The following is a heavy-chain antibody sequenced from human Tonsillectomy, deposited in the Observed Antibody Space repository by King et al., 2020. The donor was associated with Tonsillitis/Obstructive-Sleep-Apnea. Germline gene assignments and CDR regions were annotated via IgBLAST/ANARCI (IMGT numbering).Heavy chain of an antibody. V-gene: IGHV3-11*01. J-gene: IGHJ4*02. D-gene: IGHD3-16*01. CDR1: GFSFSDYY. CDR3: AGDEVYDYVWGSPQVYFDY. CDR2: ISSSGSK. Sequence: VQLVESGGGLVKPGGSLRLSCAASGFSFSDYYMTWIRQAPGKGLEWVSYISSSGSKYYSASVKGRFTITRDNAKNTLYLQMNSLRAEDTAVYYCAGDEVYDYVWGSPQVYFDYWGQGTLVTVSS.